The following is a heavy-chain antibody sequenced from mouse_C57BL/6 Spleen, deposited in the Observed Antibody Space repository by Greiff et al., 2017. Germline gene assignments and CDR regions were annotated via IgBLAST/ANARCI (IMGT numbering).Heavy chain of an antibody. Sequence: VQLQQPGAELVKPGASVKLSCKASGYTFTSYWMHWVKQRPGQGLEWIGMIHPNSGSTNYNEKFKSKATLTVDKSSSTAYMQLSSLTSEDSAVYYCARESYYYGSISFAYWGQGTLVTVSA. V-gene: IGHV1-64*01. CDR1: GYTFTSYW. J-gene: IGHJ3*01. CDR3: ARESYYYGSISFAY. D-gene: IGHD1-1*01. CDR2: IHPNSGST.